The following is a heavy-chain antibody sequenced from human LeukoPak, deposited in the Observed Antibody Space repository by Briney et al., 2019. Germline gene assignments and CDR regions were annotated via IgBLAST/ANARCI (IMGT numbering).Heavy chain of an antibody. CDR2: ISANNGNR. CDR1: GYTFTAYY. Sequence: ASVKVSCKASGYTFTAYYIHWVRQAPGQGLEWMGWISANNGNRNYALKLQDRVSMTTDTSTSTAYMELRSLRSDDTAVYYCARQGYGGHSRGAADYWGQGTLVTVSS. D-gene: IGHD4-23*01. J-gene: IGHJ4*02. V-gene: IGHV1-18*04. CDR3: ARQGYGGHSRGAADY.